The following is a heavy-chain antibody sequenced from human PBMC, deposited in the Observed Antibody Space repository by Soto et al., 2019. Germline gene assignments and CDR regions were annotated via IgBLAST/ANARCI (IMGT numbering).Heavy chain of an antibody. CDR3: AKARGVFSGMDV. V-gene: IGHV3-23*01. Sequence: EVQLLESGGGLVQPGGSLRLSCAASGFTFISYAMSWVRQAPGKGLEWVSAISGSGGSTYYADSVKGRFTISRDNSKNTLYLQMNSLRAEDTAVYYCAKARGVFSGMDVWGQGTTVTVSS. D-gene: IGHD3-16*02. J-gene: IGHJ6*02. CDR2: ISGSGGST. CDR1: GFTFISYA.